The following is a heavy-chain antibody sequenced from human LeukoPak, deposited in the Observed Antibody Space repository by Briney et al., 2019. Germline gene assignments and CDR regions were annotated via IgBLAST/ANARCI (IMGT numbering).Heavy chain of an antibody. Sequence: PGGSLRLSCTVSGFTLSSYEMSWIRQAPGKGLEWVSSIDYDGGSGHYADSVKGRFTISRDNSNNTLFLHLNSLRGEDAAVYYCARRSYYDLDYFDYWGQGTLVTVSS. J-gene: IGHJ4*02. CDR2: IDYDGGSG. D-gene: IGHD1-26*01. CDR1: GFTLSSYE. CDR3: ARRSYYDLDYFDY. V-gene: IGHV3-23*01.